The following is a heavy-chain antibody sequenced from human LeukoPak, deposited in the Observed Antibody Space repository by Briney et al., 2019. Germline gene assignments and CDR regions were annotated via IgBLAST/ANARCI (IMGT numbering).Heavy chain of an antibody. V-gene: IGHV1-2*02. J-gene: IGHJ3*02. Sequence: ASVKVSCKDSGYTFTGYYMHWVRQAPGQRLEWMGWINPNSGGTNYAQKFQGRVTMTRDTSTSTAYMELSRLRSDDTAVYSCARENDAFDIWGQGTMVTVSS. CDR3: ARENDAFDI. CDR2: INPNSGGT. CDR1: GYTFTGYY.